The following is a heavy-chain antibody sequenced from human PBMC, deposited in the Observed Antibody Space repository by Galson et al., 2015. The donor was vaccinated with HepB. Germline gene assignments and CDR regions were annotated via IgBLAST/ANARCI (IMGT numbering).Heavy chain of an antibody. D-gene: IGHD1-26*01. CDR2: IHTSGST. CDR1: GGSISGYY. Sequence: SETLSLTCTVSGGSISGYYWSWIRQPAGKGLEWIGRIHTSGSTNYNPSLKSRVTMSVDTPKNQFSLKLSSVTAADTAVYYCARRWWSGNYVWFDPWGQGTLVTVSS. J-gene: IGHJ5*02. CDR3: ARRWWSGNYVWFDP. V-gene: IGHV4-4*07.